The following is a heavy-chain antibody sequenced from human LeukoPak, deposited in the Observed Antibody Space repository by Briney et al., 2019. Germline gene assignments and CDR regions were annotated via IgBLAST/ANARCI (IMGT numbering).Heavy chain of an antibody. CDR3: ARAGGFFSPFGY. CDR2: IYYSGST. J-gene: IGHJ4*02. Sequence: SETLSLTCTVSGGSISSGGYYWSWIRQHPGDGLEWIGYIYYSGSTYYNPSLKSRVTISIDTSKNQFSLKLSSVTAADTAVYYCARAGGFFSPFGYWGQGTLVTVSS. CDR1: GGSISSGGYY. D-gene: IGHD3-16*01. V-gene: IGHV4-31*03.